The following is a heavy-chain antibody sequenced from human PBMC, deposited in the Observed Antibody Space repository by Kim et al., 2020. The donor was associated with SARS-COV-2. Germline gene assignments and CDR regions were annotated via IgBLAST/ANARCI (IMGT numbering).Heavy chain of an antibody. CDR2: IYYSGST. V-gene: IGHV4-30-4*01. D-gene: IGHD3-3*01. J-gene: IGHJ3*02. Sequence: SETLSLTCTVSGGSISSGDYYWSWIRQPPGKGLEWIGYIYYSGSTYYNPSLKSRVTISVDTSKNQFSLKLSSVTAADTAVYYCARDPFSITIFGVVITDAFDRWGQGKMGTVSS. CDR1: GGSISSGDYY. CDR3: ARDPFSITIFGVVITDAFDR.